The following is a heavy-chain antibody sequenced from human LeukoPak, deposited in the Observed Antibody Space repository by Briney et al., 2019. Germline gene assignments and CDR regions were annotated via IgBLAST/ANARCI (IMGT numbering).Heavy chain of an antibody. V-gene: IGHV3-20*04. J-gene: IGHJ5*02. CDR3: ARGSLRLTLNNWFDP. CDR2: INWNGGST. D-gene: IGHD5/OR15-5a*01. CDR1: GFTFDDYG. Sequence: GGSLRLSCAASGFTFDDYGMSWVRQAPGKGLEWVSGINWNGGSTGYADSVKGRLTISRDNAKNSLYLQMNSLRAEDTAVYYCARGSLRLTLNNWFDPWGQGTLVTVSS.